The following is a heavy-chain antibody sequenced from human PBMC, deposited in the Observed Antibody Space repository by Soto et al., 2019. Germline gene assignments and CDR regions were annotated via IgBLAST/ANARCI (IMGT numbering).Heavy chain of an antibody. D-gene: IGHD2-21*02. CDR3: AKVDVVLPASDH. CDR2: ISGSGSSR. Sequence: GGSLRLSCAASGFTFSTYTMTWVRQAPGKGLEWVSGISGSGSSRYYLDSVKGRFTISRDNSKNTLYLQMNSLRAEDTAIYYCAKVDVVLPASDHWGQGSQVTVSS. CDR1: GFTFSTYT. V-gene: IGHV3-23*01. J-gene: IGHJ4*02.